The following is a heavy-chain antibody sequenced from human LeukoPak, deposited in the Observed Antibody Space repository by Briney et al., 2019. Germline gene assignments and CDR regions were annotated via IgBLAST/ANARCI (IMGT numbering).Heavy chain of an antibody. CDR2: INHSGST. J-gene: IGHJ4*02. CDR1: GGSFSGYY. Sequence: PSETLSLTCAVYGGSFSGYYWSWIRQPPGKGLEWIGEINHSGSTNYNPSLRSRVTISVDTSKNQFSLKLSSVTAADTAVYYCARGDEVDTNWGQGTLVTVSS. V-gene: IGHV4-34*01. CDR3: ARGDEVDTN. D-gene: IGHD2-15*01.